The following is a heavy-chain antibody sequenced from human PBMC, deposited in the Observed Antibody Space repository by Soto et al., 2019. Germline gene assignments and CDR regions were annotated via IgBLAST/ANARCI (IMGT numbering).Heavy chain of an antibody. D-gene: IGHD6-6*01. V-gene: IGHV3-30*18. J-gene: IGHJ6*03. Sequence: PGGSLRLSCAASGFTFSSYGMRWVRQAPGKGLEWVAVISYDGSSKYYADSVKGRFTISRDNSKNTLYLQMNSLRAEDTAVYYCAKGPIAARYYYYYMDVWGKGTTVTVSS. CDR2: ISYDGSSK. CDR3: AKGPIAARYYYYYMDV. CDR1: GFTFSSYG.